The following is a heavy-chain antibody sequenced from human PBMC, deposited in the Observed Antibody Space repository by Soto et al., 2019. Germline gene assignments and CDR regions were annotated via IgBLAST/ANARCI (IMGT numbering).Heavy chain of an antibody. V-gene: IGHV4-61*01. J-gene: IGHJ3*02. Sequence: SETLSLTCAVYGGFVSSGSYYWSWIRQPPGKGLEWIGEMSHSGGTHFNPSLKSRVTISVDTSKNQFSLKMSSVTAEDTAVYYCARDPPWDDDAFDIWGQGTMVTVSS. CDR2: MSHSGGT. D-gene: IGHD1-26*01. CDR1: GGFVSSGSYY. CDR3: ARDPPWDDDAFDI.